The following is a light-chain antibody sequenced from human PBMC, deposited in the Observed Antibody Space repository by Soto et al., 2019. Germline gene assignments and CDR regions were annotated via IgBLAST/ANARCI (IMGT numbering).Light chain of an antibody. V-gene: IGKV3-20*01. Sequence: EIVLTQSPGTLSLSPGERATLSCRASQSVSNNYLAWYQQKPGQAPRFLMYGASSRATGTPDRFSGSGSGTDFTLTISRLEPEDYAVYYWQQYGSSPVSFGPGTKGDSK. CDR1: QSVSNNY. CDR3: QQYGSSPVS. CDR2: GAS. J-gene: IGKJ3*01.